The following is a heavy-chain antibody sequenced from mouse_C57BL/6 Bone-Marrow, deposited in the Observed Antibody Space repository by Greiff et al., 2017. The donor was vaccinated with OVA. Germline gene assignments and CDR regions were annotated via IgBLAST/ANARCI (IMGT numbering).Heavy chain of an antibody. CDR1: GFTFSDYG. CDR3: ARDWWGCLYYYAMDY. Sequence: EVKLVESGGGLVKPGGSLKLSCAASGFTFSDYGMHWVRQAPEKGLEWVAYISSGSSTIYYADTVKGRFTISRDNAKNTLFLRMTSLRSEDTAMYYCARDWWGCLYYYAMDYWGQGTSVTVSS. CDR2: ISSGSSTI. J-gene: IGHJ4*01. V-gene: IGHV5-17*01. D-gene: IGHD3-3*01.